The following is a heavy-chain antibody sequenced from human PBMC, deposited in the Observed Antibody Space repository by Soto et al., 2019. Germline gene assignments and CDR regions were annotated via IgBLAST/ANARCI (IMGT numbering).Heavy chain of an antibody. D-gene: IGHD1-7*01. J-gene: IGHJ6*03. CDR2: INHSGST. Sequence: SETLSLTCAVYGGSFSGYYWSWIRQPPGKGLEWIGEINHSGSTNYNPSLKSRVTISVDTSKNQFSLKLSSVTAADTAVYYCAIETTSDYYYYMDVWGKGTTVT. CDR3: AIETTSDYYYYMDV. CDR1: GGSFSGYY. V-gene: IGHV4-34*01.